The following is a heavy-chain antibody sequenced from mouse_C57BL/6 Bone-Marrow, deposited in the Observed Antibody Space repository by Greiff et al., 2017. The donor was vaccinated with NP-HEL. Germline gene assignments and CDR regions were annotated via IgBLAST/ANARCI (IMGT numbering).Heavy chain of an antibody. CDR1: GYTFTSYW. CDR2: IHPNSGST. Sequence: QVQLQQPGAELVKPGASVKLSCKASGYTFTSYWMHWVKQRPGQGLEWIGMIHPNSGSTNYNEKFKSKATLTVDKSSSTAYMQLSSLTSEDSAVYYCVLYYDYDGFAYWGQGTLVTVSA. D-gene: IGHD2-4*01. J-gene: IGHJ3*01. CDR3: VLYYDYDGFAY. V-gene: IGHV1-64*01.